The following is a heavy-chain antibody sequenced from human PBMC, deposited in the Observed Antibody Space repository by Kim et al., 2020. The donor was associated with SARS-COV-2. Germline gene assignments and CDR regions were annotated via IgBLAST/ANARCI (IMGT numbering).Heavy chain of an antibody. J-gene: IGHJ5*02. CDR2: IYSGGST. D-gene: IGHD6-13*01. CDR1: GFTVSSNY. Sequence: GGSLRLSCAASGFTVSSNYMSWVRQAPGKGLEWVSVIYSGGSTYYADSVKGRFTISRDNSKNTLYLQMNSLRAEDTAVYYCARVMFLGQQLVPGNNWFDPWGQGTLVTVSS. V-gene: IGHV3-53*01. CDR3: ARVMFLGQQLVPGNNWFDP.